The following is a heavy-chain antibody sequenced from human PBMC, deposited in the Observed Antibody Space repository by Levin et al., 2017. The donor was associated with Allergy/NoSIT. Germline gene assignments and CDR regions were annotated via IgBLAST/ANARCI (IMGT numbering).Heavy chain of an antibody. CDR1: GGSISSGGYS. D-gene: IGHD3-22*01. Sequence: PSETLSLTCAVSGGSISSGGYSWSWIRQPPGKGLEWIGYIYHSGSTYYNPSLKSRVTISVDRSKNQFSLKLSSVTAADTAVYYCARGFLYYDSSGYYGSDAFDIWGQGTMVTVSS. CDR3: ARGFLYYDSSGYYGSDAFDI. CDR2: IYHSGST. V-gene: IGHV4-30-2*01. J-gene: IGHJ3*02.